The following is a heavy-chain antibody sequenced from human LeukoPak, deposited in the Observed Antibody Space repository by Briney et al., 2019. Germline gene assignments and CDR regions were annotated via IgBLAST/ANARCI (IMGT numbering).Heavy chain of an antibody. V-gene: IGHV3-21*01. D-gene: IGHD3-10*01. CDR3: ARDGYGSGEFDI. J-gene: IGHJ3*02. CDR2: ISSGSGYI. CDR1: GITFSSDS. Sequence: PGGSLTLYCAASGITFSSDSMYWVRQAPGKGLEWVSSISSGSGYIYYTDSVKGRFTISRDNAKNSLYLQMNSLRAEDTAVYYCARDGYGSGEFDIWGQGTMVTVSS.